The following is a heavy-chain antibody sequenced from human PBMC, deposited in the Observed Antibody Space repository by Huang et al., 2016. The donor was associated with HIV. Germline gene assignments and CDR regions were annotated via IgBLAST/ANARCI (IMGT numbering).Heavy chain of an antibody. CDR1: GYSFGSYD. J-gene: IGHJ4*02. Sequence: QVQLVQSGAEVRKPGASVKVSCEASGYSFGSYDINWVRQATGQGLEWMGWMNPNSGNTGYAQKFQGRVTMTRNTSISTAYMELSSLRSEDMAKYFCVRGWYIAALPYFDYWGQGTLVTVSS. V-gene: IGHV1-8*01. CDR3: VRGWYIAALPYFDY. D-gene: IGHD6-6*01. CDR2: MNPNSGNT.